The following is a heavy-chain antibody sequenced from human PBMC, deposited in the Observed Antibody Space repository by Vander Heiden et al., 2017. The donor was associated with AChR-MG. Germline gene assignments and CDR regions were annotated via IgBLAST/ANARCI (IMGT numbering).Heavy chain of an antibody. CDR3: ANTGMGYSSSSDYYYYGMDV. CDR1: GGTFSSYA. J-gene: IGHJ6*02. V-gene: IGHV1-69*01. CDR2: IIPIFGTA. D-gene: IGHD6-6*01. Sequence: QVQLVQSGAEVKKPGSSVKVSCKASGGTFSSYAISWVRQAPGQGLEWMGGIIPIFGTANYAQKFQGRVTITADESTSTAYMELSSLRSEDTAVYYCANTGMGYSSSSDYYYYGMDVWGQGPTVTVSS.